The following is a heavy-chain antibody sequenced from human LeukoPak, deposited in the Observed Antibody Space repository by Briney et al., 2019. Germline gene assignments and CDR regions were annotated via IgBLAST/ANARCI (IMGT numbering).Heavy chain of an antibody. V-gene: IGHV1-24*01. CDR1: GYTLTELS. CDR3: ATDYGSGSYYHDAFDI. J-gene: IGHJ3*02. CDR2: FDPEDGET. D-gene: IGHD3-10*01. Sequence: ASVKVSCKVSGYTLTELSMHWVRQAPGKGLEWMGGFDPEDGETIYAQKFQGRVTMTEDTSTDTAYMELSSLRSEDTAVYYCATDYGSGSYYHDAFDIWGQGTIVTVSS.